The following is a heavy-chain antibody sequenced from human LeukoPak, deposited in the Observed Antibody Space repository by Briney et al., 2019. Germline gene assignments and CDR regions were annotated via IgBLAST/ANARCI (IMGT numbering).Heavy chain of an antibody. CDR2: INAGNGNT. V-gene: IGHV1-3*01. CDR3: ARGGGFTVTFDY. CDR1: GYTFTTYA. J-gene: IGHJ4*02. Sequence: ASVKVSCKASGYTFTTYAMHWVRQAPGQRLEWMGWINAGNGNTKYSQKFQGRVTISRDTSASTAYMELSSLKSEDTAVYYCARGGGFTVTFDYWGQGTLVTVSS. D-gene: IGHD4-17*01.